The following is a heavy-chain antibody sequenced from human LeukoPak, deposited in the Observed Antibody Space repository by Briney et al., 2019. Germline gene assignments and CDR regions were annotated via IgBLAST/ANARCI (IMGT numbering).Heavy chain of an antibody. V-gene: IGHV1-3*03. J-gene: IGHJ6*03. Sequence: GASVKVSCKASGYTFTDYAIHWVRQAPGQRPQWMGWINGVNGNTKYSQDFQDRVTFTRDTSANIAYMSLSSLRSEDMAVYYCARGRGAPTNRDFYFHYYMDVWGKGTTVIVSS. CDR1: GYTFTDYA. D-gene: IGHD7-27*01. CDR3: ARGRGAPTNRDFYFHYYMDV. CDR2: INGVNGNT.